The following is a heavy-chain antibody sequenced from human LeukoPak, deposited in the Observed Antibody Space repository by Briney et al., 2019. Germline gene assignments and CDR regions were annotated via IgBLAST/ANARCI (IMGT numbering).Heavy chain of an antibody. D-gene: IGHD1-1*01. CDR1: GGSVSSSIYH. CDR3: ARLRTRTPGDY. CDR2: IYYTGNT. J-gene: IGHJ4*02. V-gene: IGHV4-39*01. Sequence: SETLSLTCSVSGGSVSSSIYHWGWIRQPPGKGLEWIGSIYYTGNTYYNPSLKSRLTISVDTFKNQFSLKVRSATAADTALYYCARLRTRTPGDYWGQGTLVTVSS.